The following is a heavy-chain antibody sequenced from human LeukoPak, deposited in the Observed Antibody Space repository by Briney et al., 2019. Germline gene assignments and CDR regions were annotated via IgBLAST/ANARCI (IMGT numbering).Heavy chain of an antibody. CDR2: IYPGDSDT. J-gene: IGHJ5*02. CDR1: GYSFTSYW. CDR3: ARQEYCSGASCYTWFDP. V-gene: IGHV5-51*01. Sequence: GESLKISCKGSGYSFTSYWIGWVRQMPGKGLEWMGIIYPGDSDTRYSPSFQGQVTISADKSISTAYLQWNSLKASGTAMYYCARQEYCSGASCYTWFDPWGQGTLVTASS. D-gene: IGHD2-15*01.